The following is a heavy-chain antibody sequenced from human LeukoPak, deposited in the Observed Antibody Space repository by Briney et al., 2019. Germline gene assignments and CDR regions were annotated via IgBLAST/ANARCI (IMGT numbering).Heavy chain of an antibody. CDR3: ARDPEYSSSSEDNDY. CDR2: IKSKTDGGAT. Sequence: GGSLRLSCASSGFSFSNVWMSWVRQAPGKGLEWVGRIKSKTDGGATDYAAPVKGRFTISRDDSKNTLYLQMNSLKTEDTAVYYCARDPEYSSSSEDNDYWGQGTLVTVSS. D-gene: IGHD6-6*01. V-gene: IGHV3-15*01. J-gene: IGHJ4*02. CDR1: GFSFSNVW.